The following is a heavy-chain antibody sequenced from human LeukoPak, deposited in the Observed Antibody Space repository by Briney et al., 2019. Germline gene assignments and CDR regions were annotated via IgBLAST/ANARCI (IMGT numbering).Heavy chain of an antibody. D-gene: IGHD3/OR15-3a*01. J-gene: IGHJ4*02. Sequence: PSETLSLTCTVSGVSISSSNSYWGWVRQPPGKGLVWIGSIYYTGNTYYNASLKSRVTISIDTSKNQISLRLTSVTATDTAVYYCARQTGSGLFILPGGQGTLVTVSS. V-gene: IGHV4-39*01. CDR2: IYYTGNT. CDR1: GVSISSSNSY. CDR3: ARQTGSGLFILP.